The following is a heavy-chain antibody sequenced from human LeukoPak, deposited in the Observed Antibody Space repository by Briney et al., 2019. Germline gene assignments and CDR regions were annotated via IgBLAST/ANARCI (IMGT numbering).Heavy chain of an antibody. Sequence: PGGSLRLSCAASGFTFSNAWMSWVRQAPGKGLEWVGRIKSKTDGGTTDYAAPVKGRFTISRDDSKNTLYLQMNSLKTEDTAVYYCTTDLVLRYFDWLLGAFDIWGQGTMVTVSS. CDR2: IKSKTDGGTT. V-gene: IGHV3-15*01. CDR3: TTDLVLRYFDWLLGAFDI. J-gene: IGHJ3*02. D-gene: IGHD3-9*01. CDR1: GFTFSNAW.